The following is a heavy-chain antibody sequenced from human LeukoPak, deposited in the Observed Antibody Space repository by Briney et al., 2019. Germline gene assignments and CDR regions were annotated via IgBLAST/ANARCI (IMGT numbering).Heavy chain of an antibody. D-gene: IGHD3-10*01. CDR3: ARDTMVRGVQQRGDY. Sequence: ASVTVSFKSSVCTFSSYAISWVRQAPGQGLEWMGGIIPIFGTANYAQKFQGRVTITADESTSTAYMELSSLRSEDTAVYYCARDTMVRGVQQRGDYWGQGTLVTVSS. CDR1: VCTFSSYA. CDR2: IIPIFGTA. V-gene: IGHV1-69*13. J-gene: IGHJ4*02.